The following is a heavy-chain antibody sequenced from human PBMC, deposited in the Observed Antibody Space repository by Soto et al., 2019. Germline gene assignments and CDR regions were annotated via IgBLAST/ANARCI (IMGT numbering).Heavy chain of an antibody. CDR1: GGSFSGYY. CDR3: ARQRYYDILTGYYAYYYYGMDV. Sequence: NPSETLSLTCAVYGGSFSGYYWSWIRQPPGKGLEWIGEINHSGSTNYNPSLKSRVTISVDTSKNQFSLKLSSVTAADTAVYYCARQRYYDILTGYYAYYYYGMDVWGQGTTVTVSS. D-gene: IGHD3-9*01. V-gene: IGHV4-34*01. CDR2: INHSGST. J-gene: IGHJ6*02.